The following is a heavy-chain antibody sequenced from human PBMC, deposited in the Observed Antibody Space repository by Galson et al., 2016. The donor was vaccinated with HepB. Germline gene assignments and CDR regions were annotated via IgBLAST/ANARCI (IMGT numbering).Heavy chain of an antibody. Sequence: RLSCAASGXTFSSYGXHWVRXAPGKGLEXXXVIWHDGRNKDYADSVKGRFTISRDNSKNTLSLQMNSLRAEDTATYYCANDPSHWIENPFALWGKGTLXXVSS. D-gene: IGHD2-2*03. CDR1: GXTFSSYG. CDR2: IWHDGRNK. V-gene: IGHV3-33*06. CDR3: ANDPSHWIENPFAL. J-gene: IGHJ4*02.